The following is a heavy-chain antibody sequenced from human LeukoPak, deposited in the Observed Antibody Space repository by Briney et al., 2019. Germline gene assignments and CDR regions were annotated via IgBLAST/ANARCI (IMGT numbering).Heavy chain of an antibody. Sequence: PGGSLRLSCAASGFTFSSYWMHWVRQAPGKGLVWVSRINSDGSSTSYADSVKGRFTISRDNAKNTLYLQMNSLRAEDTAVYYCARAGDSSGWFNWFDPWGQGTLVTVSS. CDR1: GFTFSSYW. D-gene: IGHD6-19*01. CDR3: ARAGDSSGWFNWFDP. J-gene: IGHJ5*02. V-gene: IGHV3-74*01. CDR2: INSDGSST.